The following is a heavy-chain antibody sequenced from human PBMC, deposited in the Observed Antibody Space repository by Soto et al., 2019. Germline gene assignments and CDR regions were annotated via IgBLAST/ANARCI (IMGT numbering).Heavy chain of an antibody. D-gene: IGHD2-21*02. CDR1: GGTFSTYA. V-gene: IGHV1-69*14. CDR2: IIPIFGTT. CDR3: ASSVVATAPLGG. Sequence: QVQPVQSGAEVKKPGSSVKVSCKASGGTFSTYAINWVRQAPGQGLEWMGGIIPIFGTTNYAQKFQGRVTITADKSTSTAYIELSSLRSEDTAMYHCASSVVATAPLGGWGQGTLVTVSS. J-gene: IGHJ4*02.